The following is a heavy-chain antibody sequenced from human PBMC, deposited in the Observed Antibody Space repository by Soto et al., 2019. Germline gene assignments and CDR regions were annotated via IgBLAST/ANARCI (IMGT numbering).Heavy chain of an antibody. J-gene: IGHJ4*02. Sequence: EVQLVESGGALVQPGGSLRLSCAASGLTVSSNYMSWVRQAPGKGLEWVSGIYSGGDRYYLDSVKGRFTVSRDNSKNTLYLQMNSLRAEDTAVYYCAREWGYSYGYLEYWGQGTLVTVSS. V-gene: IGHV3-66*01. D-gene: IGHD5-18*01. CDR3: AREWGYSYGYLEY. CDR2: IYSGGDR. CDR1: GLTVSSNY.